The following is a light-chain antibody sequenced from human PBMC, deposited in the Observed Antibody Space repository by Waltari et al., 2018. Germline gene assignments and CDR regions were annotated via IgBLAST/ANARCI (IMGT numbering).Light chain of an antibody. Sequence: DIQMTQSPSSLSASVGDRVTITCRASENVNNYLNWYQQKPGKAPKLLIYKASTLQSGVPSRFSGSGSGTDYTFTISSLQSEDVATYYCQHGYGTPLTFGGGTEVEIK. J-gene: IGKJ4*01. CDR2: KAS. V-gene: IGKV1-39*01. CDR3: QHGYGTPLT. CDR1: ENVNNY.